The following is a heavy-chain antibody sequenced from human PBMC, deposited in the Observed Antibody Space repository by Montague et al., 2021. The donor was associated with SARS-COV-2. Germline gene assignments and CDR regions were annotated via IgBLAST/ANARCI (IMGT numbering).Heavy chain of an antibody. J-gene: IGHJ4*02. CDR3: ASALVNYGSFGY. V-gene: IGHV4-61*02. D-gene: IGHD4-11*01. CDR2: IYTSGRT. Sequence: TLSLTCSVSGDSIGSGSYYWSWIRRAAGEGLEWIGRIYTSGRTDYNPSLINRVIISLDTSKNQFSLKLSSLTTADTGVYYCASALVNYGSFGYWGQGIPVIVSS. CDR1: GDSIGSGSYY.